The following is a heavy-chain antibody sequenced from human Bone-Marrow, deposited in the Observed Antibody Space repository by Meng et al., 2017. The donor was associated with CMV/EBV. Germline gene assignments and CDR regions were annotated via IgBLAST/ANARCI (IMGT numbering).Heavy chain of an antibody. CDR1: GGSVSSCSYY. J-gene: IGHJ4*02. D-gene: IGHD7-27*01. CDR2: IYYSGST. CDR3: ARGTGEIDY. Sequence: LSCTVSGGSVSSCSYYWSWIRQPPGKGLEWIGYIYYSGSTNYNPSLKSRVTISVDTSKNQFSLKLSSVTAADTAVYYCARGTGEIDYWGQGTLVTVSS. V-gene: IGHV4-61*01.